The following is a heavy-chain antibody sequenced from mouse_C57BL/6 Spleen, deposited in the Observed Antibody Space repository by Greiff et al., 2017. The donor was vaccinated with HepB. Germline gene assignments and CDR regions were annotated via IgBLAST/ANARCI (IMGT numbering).Heavy chain of an antibody. V-gene: IGHV1-82*01. CDR3: ARDYGRSRDY. CDR2: IYPGDGDT. D-gene: IGHD1-1*01. Sequence: QVQLQQSGPELVKPGASVKISCKASGYAFSSSWMNWVKQRPGKGLEWIGRIYPGDGDTNYNGKFKGKATLTADKSSSTAYMPLSSLTSEDSAVYFCARDYGRSRDYWGQGTTLTVSS. CDR1: GYAFSSSW. J-gene: IGHJ2*01.